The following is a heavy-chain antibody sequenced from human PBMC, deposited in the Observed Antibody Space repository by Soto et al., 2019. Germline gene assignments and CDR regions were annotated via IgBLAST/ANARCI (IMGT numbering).Heavy chain of an antibody. D-gene: IGHD6-13*01. V-gene: IGHV1-2*02. Sequence: ASVKVSCKASGFTFTGHYIHWVRQAPGQGLEWMGWINPNSGGTSYAQKFQGRVTMTRDTSISTVYLELSRLRSDDTAVYYCARGGGIAAPGPNWFDPWGQGTLVTVSS. J-gene: IGHJ5*02. CDR3: ARGGGIAAPGPNWFDP. CDR2: INPNSGGT. CDR1: GFTFTGHY.